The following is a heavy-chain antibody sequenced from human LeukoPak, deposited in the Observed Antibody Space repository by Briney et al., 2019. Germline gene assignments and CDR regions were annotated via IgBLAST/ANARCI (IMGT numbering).Heavy chain of an antibody. J-gene: IGHJ6*03. CDR1: GFTFSSYS. Sequence: GALRLSCAASGFTFSSYSMNWVRQAPGKGLEWVSYISSSSSTIYYADSVKGRFTISRDNAKNSLYLQMNSLRAEDTAVYYCARGNGGYDSYYYYYMDVWGKGTTVTVSS. CDR2: ISSSSSTI. V-gene: IGHV3-48*01. D-gene: IGHD5-12*01. CDR3: ARGNGGYDSYYYYYMDV.